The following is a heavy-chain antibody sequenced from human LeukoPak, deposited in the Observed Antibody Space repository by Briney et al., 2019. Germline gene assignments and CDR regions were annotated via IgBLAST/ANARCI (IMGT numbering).Heavy chain of an antibody. D-gene: IGHD6-6*01. CDR2: ISYDGSNK. V-gene: IGHV3-30*04. Sequence: GGSLRLSCAASGFTFSSYAMHWVRQAPGKGLEWVAVISYDGSNKYYADSVKGRFTISRDNSKNTLYLQMNSLRAEDTAVYYCATTGIAARPRYYYYYMDVWGKGTTVTVSS. CDR3: ATTGIAARPRYYYYYMDV. CDR1: GFTFSSYA. J-gene: IGHJ6*03.